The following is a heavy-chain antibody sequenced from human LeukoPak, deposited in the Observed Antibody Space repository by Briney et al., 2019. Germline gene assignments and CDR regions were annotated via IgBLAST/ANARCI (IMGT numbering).Heavy chain of an antibody. D-gene: IGHD5-12*01. CDR3: ASNSGYEKGY. Sequence: GGSLRLSCAASGFTFSRYSMNWVRQAPGKGLEWVSSISISSNYIYYPDSLKGRFTISRDNAKNSLYLQMNSLRAEDTAVYYCASNSGYEKGYWGQGTLATVSS. CDR1: GFTFSRYS. J-gene: IGHJ4*02. V-gene: IGHV3-21*01. CDR2: ISISSNYI.